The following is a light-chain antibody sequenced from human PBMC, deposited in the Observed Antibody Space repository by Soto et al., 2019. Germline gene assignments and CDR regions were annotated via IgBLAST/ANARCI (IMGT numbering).Light chain of an antibody. V-gene: IGLV2-8*01. J-gene: IGLJ3*02. Sequence: QSALTQPPSASGSPGQSVTISCTGTSSDVGAYKYVSWYQQYPGKAPKLMIYEVTKRPSGVHDRFSGSKSGNTASLTVSGLQAEEEADYYCTSYVGNDIWVFGGGTKVTVL. CDR3: TSYVGNDIWV. CDR2: EVT. CDR1: SSDVGAYKY.